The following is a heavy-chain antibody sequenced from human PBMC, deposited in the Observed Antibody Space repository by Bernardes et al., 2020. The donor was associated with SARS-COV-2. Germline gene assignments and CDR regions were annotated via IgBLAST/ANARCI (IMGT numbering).Heavy chain of an antibody. Sequence: ASVKVSCKASGYTLTSYGISWVRQAPGQGLEWMGWISAYNGNTNYAQKLQGRVTMTTDTSTSTAYMELRSLRSDDTAVYYCFAYYDSYGMDVWGQGTTVTVSS. D-gene: IGHD3-3*01. CDR3: FAYYDSYGMDV. J-gene: IGHJ6*02. V-gene: IGHV1-18*04. CDR2: ISAYNGNT. CDR1: GYTLTSYG.